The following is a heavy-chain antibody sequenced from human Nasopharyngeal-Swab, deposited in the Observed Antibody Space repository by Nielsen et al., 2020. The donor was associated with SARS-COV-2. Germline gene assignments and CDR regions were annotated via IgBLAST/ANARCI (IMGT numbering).Heavy chain of an antibody. CDR2: IIPIFGTA. CDR1: GGTFSSYA. Sequence: SGKVSCKASGGTFSSYAISWVRQAPGQGLEWMGGIIPIFGTANYAQKFQGRVTITADESTSTAYMELSSLRSEDTAVYYCASGGLVRNYYYYSYMDVWGKGTTVTVSS. D-gene: IGHD6-6*01. V-gene: IGHV1-69*13. J-gene: IGHJ6*03. CDR3: ASGGLVRNYYYYSYMDV.